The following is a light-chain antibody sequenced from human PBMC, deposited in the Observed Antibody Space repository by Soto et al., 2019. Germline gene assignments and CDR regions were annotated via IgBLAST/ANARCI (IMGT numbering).Light chain of an antibody. CDR3: TSYSRYRVLV. Sequence: VLTQPASVSGSLGQSITISCTGTSSDIGGYKYVSWYQQHPGKAPKLIIFEVSNRPSGVSDRFSGSNSGNTASLTISGLQAEDEADYYCTSYSRYRVLVFGGGTKVTVL. CDR2: EVS. J-gene: IGLJ3*02. CDR1: SSDIGGYKY. V-gene: IGLV2-14*01.